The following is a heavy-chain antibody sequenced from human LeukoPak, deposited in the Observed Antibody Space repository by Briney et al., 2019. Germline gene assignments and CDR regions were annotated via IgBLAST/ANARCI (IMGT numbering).Heavy chain of an antibody. CDR1: GFTFSSYA. CDR3: ARDSGEWGLLRSHYFDY. V-gene: IGHV3-30-3*01. J-gene: IGHJ4*02. Sequence: GGSLRLSCAASGFTFSSYAMHWVRQAPGKGLEWVAVISYDGSNKYYADSVKGRFTISRDNSKNTLYLQMNSLRAEDTAVYYCARDSGEWGLLRSHYFDYWGQGTLVTVSS. CDR2: ISYDGSNK. D-gene: IGHD1-26*01.